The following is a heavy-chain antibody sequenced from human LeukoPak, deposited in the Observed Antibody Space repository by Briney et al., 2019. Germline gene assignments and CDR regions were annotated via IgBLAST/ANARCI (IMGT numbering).Heavy chain of an antibody. CDR1: GYTFTSYD. CDR3: ARCDYSSSWYGGPNWFDP. V-gene: IGHV1-8*01. D-gene: IGHD6-13*01. J-gene: IGHJ5*02. Sequence: KPGASVKVSCKASGYTFTSYDINWVRQATGQGLEWMGWMNPNSGNTGYAQKFQGRVTMTRNTSISTAYMELSSLRSEDTAVYYCARCDYSSSWYGGPNWFDPWGQGTLVTVSS. CDR2: MNPNSGNT.